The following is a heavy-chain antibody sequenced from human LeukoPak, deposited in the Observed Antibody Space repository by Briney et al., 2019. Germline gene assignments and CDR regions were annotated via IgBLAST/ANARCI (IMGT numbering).Heavy chain of an antibody. CDR3: ARLSSGSYYTTMGYYFDY. V-gene: IGHV1-2*02. J-gene: IGHJ4*02. CDR1: GYTFTGYY. D-gene: IGHD3-10*01. Sequence: GASVKVSCKASGYTFTGYYLHWVRQAPGQGLEWMGCVNPNSGDTNYAQKFQGSVTMTRDTSISTAYMELRSLRSDDTAVYYCARLSSGSYYTTMGYYFDYWGQGTLVTVSS. CDR2: VNPNSGDT.